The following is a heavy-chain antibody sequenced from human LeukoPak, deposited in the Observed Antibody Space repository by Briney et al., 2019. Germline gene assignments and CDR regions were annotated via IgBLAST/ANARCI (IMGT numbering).Heavy chain of an antibody. Sequence: GASVKVSCKVSGYTLTELSMHWVRQAPGKGLEWMGGFVPEDGETIYAQKFQGRVTMTEDTSTDTAYTELSSLRSEDTAVYYCATDRDSSSWYQAFDIWGQGTMVTVSS. D-gene: IGHD6-13*01. CDR1: GYTLTELS. V-gene: IGHV1-24*01. CDR3: ATDRDSSSWYQAFDI. J-gene: IGHJ3*02. CDR2: FVPEDGET.